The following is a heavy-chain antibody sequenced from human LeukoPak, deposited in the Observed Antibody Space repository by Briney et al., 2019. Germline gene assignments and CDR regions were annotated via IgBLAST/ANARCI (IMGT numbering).Heavy chain of an antibody. V-gene: IGHV3-23*01. CDR3: AKSGSTSWYLDY. J-gene: IGHJ4*02. Sequence: GGSLRLSCAASGFTFSTYAMSWVRQAPGKGLEWVSAISGSGDNNDNTYYADSVKGQFTISRDDSKNTLYLQMSSLRAEDAAVYYCAKSGSTSWYLDYWGQGTLVTVSS. CDR1: GFTFSTYA. CDR2: ISGSGDNNDNT. D-gene: IGHD6-13*01.